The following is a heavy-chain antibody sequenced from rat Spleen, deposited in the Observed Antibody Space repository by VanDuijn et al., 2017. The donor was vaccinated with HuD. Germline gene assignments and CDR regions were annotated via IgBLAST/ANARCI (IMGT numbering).Heavy chain of an antibody. CDR3: AKGVTMMDA. J-gene: IGHJ4*01. V-gene: IGHV5-25*01. CDR1: GFTFSSFA. Sequence: EVQLVESGGGLVQPGRSLKLSCEASGFTFSSFAMAWVRQGPKKGLEWVATITSGGSNAFYPDSVKGRFSISRDNAKSTLYLQMDSLRSEDTATYYCAKGVTMMDAWGQGASVTVSS. CDR2: ITSGGSNA. D-gene: IGHD1-12*01.